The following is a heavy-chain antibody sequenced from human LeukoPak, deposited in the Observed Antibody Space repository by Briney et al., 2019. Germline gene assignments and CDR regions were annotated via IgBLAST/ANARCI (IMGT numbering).Heavy chain of an antibody. V-gene: IGHV3-66*01. D-gene: IGHD3-22*01. Sequence: GGSLRLSCAASGFTVSSNYMSWVRQAPGKGLEWVSVIYSSGSTYYADSVKGRFTISRDNSKNTLYLQMNSLRAEDTAVYYCARERAYYYDSSGSSDAFDIWGQGTMVTVSS. CDR2: IYSSGST. CDR3: ARERAYYYDSSGSSDAFDI. CDR1: GFTVSSNY. J-gene: IGHJ3*02.